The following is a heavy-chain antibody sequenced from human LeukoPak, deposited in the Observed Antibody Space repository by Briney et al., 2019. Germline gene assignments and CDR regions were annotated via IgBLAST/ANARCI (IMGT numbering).Heavy chain of an antibody. Sequence: ASVKVSCKASGYTFTSYDINWVRQATGQGLEWMGWMNPNSGNTGYAQKFQGRVTITRNTSISTAYMELSSLRSEDTAVYYCARGPGVPAAIALHYYYYMDVWGKGTTVTVSS. V-gene: IGHV1-8*03. CDR2: MNPNSGNT. D-gene: IGHD2-2*02. CDR3: ARGPGVPAAIALHYYYYMDV. CDR1: GYTFTSYD. J-gene: IGHJ6*03.